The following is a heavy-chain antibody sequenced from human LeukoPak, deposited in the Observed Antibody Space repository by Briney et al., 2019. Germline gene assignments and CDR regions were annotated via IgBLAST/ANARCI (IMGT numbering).Heavy chain of an antibody. CDR2: ISAYNGNT. CDR3: ARVAANGVKVTGIDY. D-gene: IGHD2-8*01. J-gene: IGHJ4*02. V-gene: IGHV1-18*01. Sequence: ASVKVTCKASGYTFTSYGFSWVRQPAGQGLEWMGLISAYNGNTNYAQKLNGRVTMTTDTSTSIAYMELRSLRSDDTAVYYCARVAANGVKVTGIDYWGQGTLVTVSS. CDR1: GYTFTSYG.